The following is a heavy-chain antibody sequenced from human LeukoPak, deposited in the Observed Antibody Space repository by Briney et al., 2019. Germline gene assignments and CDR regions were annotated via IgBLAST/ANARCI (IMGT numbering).Heavy chain of an antibody. CDR3: ARGLRYSSGWYGY. CDR1: GGSFSGYY. V-gene: IGHV4-34*01. J-gene: IGHJ4*02. CDR2: INHSGST. Sequence: PSETLSLTCAVYGGSFSGYYWSWIRQPPGKGLEWIGEINHSGSTNYNPSLNSRVTISVDTSKNQFSLKLSSVTAADTAVYYCARGLRYSSGWYGYWGQGTLVTVSS. D-gene: IGHD6-19*01.